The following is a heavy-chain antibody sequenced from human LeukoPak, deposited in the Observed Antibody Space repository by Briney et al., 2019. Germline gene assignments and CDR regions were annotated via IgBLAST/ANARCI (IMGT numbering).Heavy chain of an antibody. CDR3: ARARLTGGMDV. Sequence: SETLSLTCTVSGGSISSSSYYWGWIRQPPGKGLEWIGSIHYSGSTYYNPSLKSRVTISVDTSKNQSSLKLSSVTAADTAVYYCARARLTGGMDVWGQGTTVTVSS. V-gene: IGHV4-39*07. J-gene: IGHJ6*02. CDR2: IHYSGST. D-gene: IGHD2-21*02. CDR1: GGSISSSSYY.